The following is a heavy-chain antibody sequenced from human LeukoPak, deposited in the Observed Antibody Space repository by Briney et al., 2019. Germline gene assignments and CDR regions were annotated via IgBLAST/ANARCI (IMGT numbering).Heavy chain of an antibody. J-gene: IGHJ5*02. Sequence: SETLSLTCSVSGDFVSSSPYYWGWIRQPPGKGLEWIGNTFSTSTLYNASLRSRVTILVDTSKNQFSLKLTSATAADTAIYYCARYKFHNYFDPWGQGTLVVVSS. D-gene: IGHD5-24*01. V-gene: IGHV4-61*01. CDR3: ARYKFHNYFDP. CDR1: GDFVSSSPYY. CDR2: TFSTST.